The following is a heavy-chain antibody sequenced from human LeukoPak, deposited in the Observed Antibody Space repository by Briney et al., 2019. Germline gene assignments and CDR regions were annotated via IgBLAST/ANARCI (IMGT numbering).Heavy chain of an antibody. J-gene: IGHJ6*03. CDR3: ARGRRVKRPSWYYYYMDV. CDR1: GYSFTSYW. CDR2: IYPGDSDT. Sequence: GESLKISCKGSGYSFTSYWIGWVRQMPGKGLEWMGIIYPGDSDTRYSPSFQGQVTISADKSISTAYLQWSSLRSEDTAVYYCARGRRVKRPSWYYYYMDVWGKGTTVTVSS. V-gene: IGHV5-51*01. D-gene: IGHD6-13*01.